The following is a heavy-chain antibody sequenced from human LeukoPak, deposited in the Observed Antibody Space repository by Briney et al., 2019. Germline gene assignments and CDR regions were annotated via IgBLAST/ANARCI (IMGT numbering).Heavy chain of an antibody. J-gene: IGHJ5*02. CDR1: GYTFTSYD. V-gene: IGHV1-8*01. Sequence: ASVKVSCKASGYTFTSYDINWVRQATGQGLEWMGWMNPNSGNTGYAQKFQGRVTMTRNTSISTAYMELSSLRSEDTAVYYCARGVAAAEGDWFDPWGQGTLVTVSS. CDR2: MNPNSGNT. D-gene: IGHD6-13*01. CDR3: ARGVAAAEGDWFDP.